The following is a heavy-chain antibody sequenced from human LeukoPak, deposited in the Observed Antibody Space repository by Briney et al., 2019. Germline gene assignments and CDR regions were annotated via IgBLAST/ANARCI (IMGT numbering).Heavy chain of an antibody. V-gene: IGHV1-8*03. CDR2: MNPNSGNT. J-gene: IGHJ4*02. CDR1: GSTFTSYD. Sequence: ASVNVSCKASGSTFTSYDINWVRQATGQGLEWMGWMNPNSGNTGYAQKFQGRVTITRNTSISTAYMELSSLRSEDTAVYYCARGPFGYSYGTGDYWGQGTLVTVSS. CDR3: ARGPFGYSYGTGDY. D-gene: IGHD5-18*01.